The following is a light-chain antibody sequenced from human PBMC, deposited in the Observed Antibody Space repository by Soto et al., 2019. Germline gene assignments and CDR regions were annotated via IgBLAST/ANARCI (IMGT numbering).Light chain of an antibody. CDR3: QQYDISSGT. V-gene: IGKV1-5*01. J-gene: IGKJ1*01. CDR1: QSIGVW. CDR2: DAS. Sequence: DIRVSQSPSTLSSSVGDRVTITCRASQSIGVWLAWYQQKPGRAPKLLIYDASTLQRGVPSRFSGSGSGTEFTLNISSLQPEDFATYYCQQYDISSGTFAQRTKVDIK.